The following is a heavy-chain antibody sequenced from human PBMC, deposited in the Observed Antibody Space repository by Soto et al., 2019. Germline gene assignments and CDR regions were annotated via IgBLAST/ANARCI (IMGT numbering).Heavy chain of an antibody. Sequence: QVQLQESGPGLVKPSQTLSLTCTVSGGSISSGGYYWSWIRQHPGKGLEWIGYIYYSGSTYYNPSLKSRVTKSVDTSKNQFSLKLSSVTAADTAVYYCARGGPMTTVTPAIDYWGQGTLVTVSS. J-gene: IGHJ4*02. V-gene: IGHV4-31*03. CDR3: ARGGPMTTVTPAIDY. CDR1: GGSISSGGYY. D-gene: IGHD4-4*01. CDR2: IYYSGST.